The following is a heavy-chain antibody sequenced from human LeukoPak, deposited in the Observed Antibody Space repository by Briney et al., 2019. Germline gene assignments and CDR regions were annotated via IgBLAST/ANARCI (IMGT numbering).Heavy chain of an antibody. D-gene: IGHD2-2*01. CDR3: ARGEGYCSSTSCYYPVDP. J-gene: IGHJ5*02. Sequence: AASVKVSCKASGYTFTGYYMHWVRQAPGQGLEWMGWINPNSGGTNYAQKFQGRVTMTRDTSISTAYMELSRLRSDDTAVYYCARGEGYCSSTSCYYPVDPWGQGTLVTVSS. CDR2: INPNSGGT. V-gene: IGHV1-2*02. CDR1: GYTFTGYY.